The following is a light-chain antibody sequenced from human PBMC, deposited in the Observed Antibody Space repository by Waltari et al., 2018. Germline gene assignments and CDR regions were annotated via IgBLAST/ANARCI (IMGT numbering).Light chain of an antibody. V-gene: IGKV4-1*01. CDR3: XQXYGSPXT. CDR2: WAS. J-gene: IGKJ4*01. CDR1: RSVVYSPNNKNY. Sequence: DIVMTQSPDSLAVSLGERATINCKSSRSVVYSPNNKNYLYWYQQKPGQPPKLLIYWASTRESGVPDRFSGSGSGTDFTLTIDSLXAXDVALYYCXQXYGSPXTFGGGTKVEIK.